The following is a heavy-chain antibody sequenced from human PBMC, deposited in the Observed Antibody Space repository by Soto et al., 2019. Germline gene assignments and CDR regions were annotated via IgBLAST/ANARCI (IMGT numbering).Heavy chain of an antibody. CDR3: VKDSAYDTGGYYYGSPDY. Sequence: QVQLVESGGGVVQPGRSLRLSCAASGFTFSAYGMHWVRQAPGKGLEWVAVISHDGQNIKYADSVKGRFTISRDNSRDTLYLHMKTLRIDVAALYHCVKDSAYDTGGYYYGSPDYWGPGTLVTVSS. V-gene: IGHV3-30*18. CDR2: ISHDGQNI. CDR1: GFTFSAYG. D-gene: IGHD3-22*01. J-gene: IGHJ4*02.